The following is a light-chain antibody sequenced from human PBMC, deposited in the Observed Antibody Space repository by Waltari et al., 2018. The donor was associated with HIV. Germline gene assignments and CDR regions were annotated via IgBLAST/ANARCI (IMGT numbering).Light chain of an antibody. CDR1: PNVLVTPNNKNY. Sequence: DVVMPQSPVSLAVSLGARATITCTCSPNVLVTPNNKNYLEWYQQKPQQPPKLIIYWASTRESGVPDRFSGAGSGTDFTLTISSLQAEDVAVYYCQQYYTSPPAFGQGTKVEIK. J-gene: IGKJ2*01. CDR3: QQYYTSPPA. V-gene: IGKV4-1*01. CDR2: WAS.